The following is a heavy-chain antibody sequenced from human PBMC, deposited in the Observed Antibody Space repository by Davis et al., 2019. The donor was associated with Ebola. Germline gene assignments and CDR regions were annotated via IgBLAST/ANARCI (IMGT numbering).Heavy chain of an antibody. D-gene: IGHD6-13*01. Sequence: GESLKISCAASGFTFSSYWMSWVRQAPGKGLEWVANIKQDGSEKYYVDSVKGRFTISRDNSKNTLYLQMNSLRAEDTAVYYCVRDRDSSSWYIDFWGQGTLVTVSS. CDR3: VRDRDSSSWYIDF. J-gene: IGHJ4*02. CDR1: GFTFSSYW. V-gene: IGHV3-7*01. CDR2: IKQDGSEK.